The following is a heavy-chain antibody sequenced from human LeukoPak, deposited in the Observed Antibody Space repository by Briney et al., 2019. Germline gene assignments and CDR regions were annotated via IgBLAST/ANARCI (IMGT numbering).Heavy chain of an antibody. CDR1: GYTFTSYG. D-gene: IGHD3-22*01. CDR3: ARDPLYYYDSSGYSEPNFDY. J-gene: IGHJ4*02. V-gene: IGHV1-18*01. Sequence: ASVKVSCKASGYTFTSYGISWVRQAPGQGLEWMGWISAYNGNTNYAQKLQGRVIMTTDTSTSTAYMELRSLRSDDTAVYYCARDPLYYYDSSGYSEPNFDYWGQGTLVTVSS. CDR2: ISAYNGNT.